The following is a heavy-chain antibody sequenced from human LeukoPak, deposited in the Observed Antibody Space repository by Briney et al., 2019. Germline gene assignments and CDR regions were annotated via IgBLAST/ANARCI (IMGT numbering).Heavy chain of an antibody. CDR1: GDSLFTNGVA. CDR2: TYYRSKLSF. V-gene: IGHV6-1*01. CDR3: ARGKYTSFDN. J-gene: IGHJ4*02. Sequence: SQTLSLTCDIAGDSLFTNGVAWNWIRQSPSRGLEWLGSTYYRSKLSFEYAVSVKSRITLNADTSKNQFSLQLSSVTPEDTAVYYCARGKYTSFDNWGQGTLVTVSS. D-gene: IGHD2-2*01.